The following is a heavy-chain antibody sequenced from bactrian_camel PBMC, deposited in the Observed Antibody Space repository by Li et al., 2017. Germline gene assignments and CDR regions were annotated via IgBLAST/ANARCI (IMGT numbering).Heavy chain of an antibody. CDR3: TARYEFGLGACRGVGGLGF. CDR1: ASSPC. D-gene: IGHD1*01. Sequence: HVQLVESGGGSVQAGGSLRLSCVASASSPCMGWFRQVPGKEREGVASIDNDGNMMYADSAKGRFTISKDNAKNTLYLQMNSLNAADTAMYYCTARYEFGLGACRGVGGLGFWGQGTQVTVS. V-gene: IGHV3S53*01. J-gene: IGHJ6*01. CDR2: IDNDGNM.